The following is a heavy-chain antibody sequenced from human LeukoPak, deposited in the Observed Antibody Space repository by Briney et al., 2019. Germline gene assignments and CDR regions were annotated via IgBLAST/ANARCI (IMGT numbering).Heavy chain of an antibody. CDR3: VNDWGP. CDR2: KNYDRSEG. D-gene: IGHD7-27*01. V-gene: IGHV3-7*01. CDR1: GFPLSSCW. Sequence: GSLRPPLAGFGFPLSSCWMFYAQQARGKGLECVAHKNYDRSEGCYVESVRGRFTISRDNLKNSLYLYMNSLRADDAGVYYCVNDWGPWGQGTLVTVSS. J-gene: IGHJ5*02.